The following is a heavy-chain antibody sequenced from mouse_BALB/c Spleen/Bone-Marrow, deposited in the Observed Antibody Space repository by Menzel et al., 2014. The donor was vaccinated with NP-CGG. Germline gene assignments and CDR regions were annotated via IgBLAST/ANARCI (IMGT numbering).Heavy chain of an antibody. CDR2: INPSNGGT. V-gene: IGHV1S81*02. CDR1: GYTFTSYY. D-gene: IGHD2-4*01. J-gene: IGHJ3*01. CDR3: TRGDDYDEEFAY. Sequence: QVQLQQFGAELVKPGASVKLSCKASGYTFTSYYMYWVKQRPGQGLEWIGGINPSNGGTNFNEKFKSKATLTVDKSSSTAYMQLSSLTSEDSAVYYCTRGDDYDEEFAYWGQGTLVTVSA.